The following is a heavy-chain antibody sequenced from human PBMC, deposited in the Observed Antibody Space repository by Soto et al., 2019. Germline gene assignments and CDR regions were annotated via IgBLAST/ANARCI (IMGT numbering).Heavy chain of an antibody. D-gene: IGHD2-21*01. V-gene: IGHV4-59*01. Sequence: PLETLSLTCTVSGGSISSYYWSWIRQPPGKGLEWIGYIYYSGSTNYNPSLKSRVTISVDTSKNQFSLKLSSVTAADTAVYYCARFFPYCGGDCYSGYAFDIWGQGTMVTVSS. J-gene: IGHJ3*02. CDR1: GGSISSYY. CDR3: ARFFPYCGGDCYSGYAFDI. CDR2: IYYSGST.